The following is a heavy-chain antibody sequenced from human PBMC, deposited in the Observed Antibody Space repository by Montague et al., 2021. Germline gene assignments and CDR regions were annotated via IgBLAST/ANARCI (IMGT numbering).Heavy chain of an antibody. CDR3: ARRQRQAWAHSSSSPQYYYYYMDV. D-gene: IGHD6-6*01. CDR2: TYYRSKWYN. Sequence: RAISGDSVSSNSVAWNWIRQSPSRGLEWLGRTYYRSKWYNDYAVSVKSRITINPDTSKNQFSLQLDSVTPEDTAVYYCARRQRQAWAHSSSSPQYYYYYMDVRGKGTTVTVSS. CDR1: GDSVSSNSVA. J-gene: IGHJ6*03. V-gene: IGHV6-1*01.